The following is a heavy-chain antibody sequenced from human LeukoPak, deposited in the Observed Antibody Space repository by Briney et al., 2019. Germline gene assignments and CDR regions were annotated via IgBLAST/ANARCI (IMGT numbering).Heavy chain of an antibody. CDR1: GFTFSSYA. Sequence: GGSLRLSCAASGFTFSSYAMSWVRQAPGKGLEWVSAISCSGGSTYYAASVKDRFTVSRENAENSLYLQMNSLRAEDTATYYCTRDPRLCDYWGQGTRITVSS. CDR2: ISCSGGST. V-gene: IGHV3-23*01. J-gene: IGHJ4*02. CDR3: TRDPRLCDY.